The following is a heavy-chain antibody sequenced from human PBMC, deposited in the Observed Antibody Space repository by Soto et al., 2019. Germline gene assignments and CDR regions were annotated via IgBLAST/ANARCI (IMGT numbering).Heavy chain of an antibody. CDR3: AIILCSSTSCYTFVF. V-gene: IGHV3-7*03. CDR2: MRQDGSEK. CDR1: VSTFSSYW. Sequence: GGSLKLSCASSVSTFSSYWMSCVRQAPGKWLEWVANMRQDGSEKYYVDSVKGRFTISKDNAKNSLYLQMNSLRAEDTAVYYCAIILCSSTSCYTFVFWGQGTLVTVS. D-gene: IGHD2-2*02. J-gene: IGHJ4*02.